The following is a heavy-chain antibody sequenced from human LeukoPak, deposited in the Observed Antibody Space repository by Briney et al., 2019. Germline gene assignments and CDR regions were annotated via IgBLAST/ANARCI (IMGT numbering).Heavy chain of an antibody. J-gene: IGHJ4*02. CDR3: AKTPRDTLAVAAFDY. V-gene: IGHV3-23*01. CDR1: GFTFSSYA. D-gene: IGHD6-19*01. CDR2: ISGSGGST. Sequence: GGSLRLSCAASGFTFSSYAMSWVRQAPGKGLEWVSAISGSGGSTYYADSVKGRFTISRDNSKNTLYPQMNSLRAEDTAVYYCAKTPRDTLAVAAFDYWGQGTLVTVSS.